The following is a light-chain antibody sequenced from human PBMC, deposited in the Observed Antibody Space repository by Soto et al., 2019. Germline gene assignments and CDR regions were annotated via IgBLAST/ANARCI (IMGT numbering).Light chain of an antibody. CDR2: KVS. CDR3: MQGTHWPPYT. CDR1: QSLAYIDGNTY. V-gene: IGKV2-30*01. J-gene: IGKJ2*01. Sequence: DVVMTQSPLSLPVTLGQPASISCRSSQSLAYIDGNTYLNWFQQRPGQSPRRLIYKVSNRDSGVPDRFSGSGSGTDFTLKISRVEAEDVGVYYCMQGTHWPPYTFGQGTKLAIK.